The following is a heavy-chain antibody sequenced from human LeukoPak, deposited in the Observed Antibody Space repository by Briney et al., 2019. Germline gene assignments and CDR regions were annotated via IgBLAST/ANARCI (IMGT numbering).Heavy chain of an antibody. CDR1: GFTFSSYA. V-gene: IGHV3-23*01. D-gene: IGHD1-26*01. Sequence: PGGSLRLSCAASGFTFSSYAMSWVRQAPGKGLEWVSGISGSGGSTDYADSVKGRFTISRDNSKNTLYLQMNSLRAEDTAVYYCAKDLTAGASIALFFDYWGQGTLVTVSS. J-gene: IGHJ4*02. CDR2: ISGSGGST. CDR3: AKDLTAGASIALFFDY.